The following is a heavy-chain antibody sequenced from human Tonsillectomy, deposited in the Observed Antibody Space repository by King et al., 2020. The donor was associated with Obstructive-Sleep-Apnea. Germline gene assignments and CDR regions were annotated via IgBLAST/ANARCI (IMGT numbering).Heavy chain of an antibody. D-gene: IGHD3-10*01. CDR1: GFTFSSYS. CDR2: LLYDGSNK. CDR3: AREWWFGELLPHFDY. V-gene: IGHV3-30-3*01. J-gene: IGHJ4*02. Sequence: VQLVQSGGGVVQQGRFLRISCAASGFTFSSYSMSGDRQAPGKGLECVAGLLYDGSNKYYADSVKGRFTISRDNSKNTLYLQMNSLSAEDTAVYYCAREWWFGELLPHFDYWGQGTLVTVSS.